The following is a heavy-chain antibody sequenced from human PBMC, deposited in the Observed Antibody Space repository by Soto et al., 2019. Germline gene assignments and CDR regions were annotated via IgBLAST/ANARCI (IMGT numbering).Heavy chain of an antibody. J-gene: IGHJ6*02. CDR1: GFTFSSYG. CDR3: AKDLGITIFGVVTPYYYYGMDV. D-gene: IGHD3-3*01. V-gene: IGHV3-30*02. CDR2: IWYDGSNK. Sequence: GGSLRRSCAASGFTFSSYGMHWVRQAPGKGLEWVAVIWYDGSNKYYADSVKGRFTISRDNSKNTLYLQMNSLRAEDTAVYYCAKDLGITIFGVVTPYYYYGMDVWGQGTTVTVSS.